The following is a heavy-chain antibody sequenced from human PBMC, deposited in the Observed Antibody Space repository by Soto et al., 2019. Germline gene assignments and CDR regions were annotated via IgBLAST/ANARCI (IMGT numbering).Heavy chain of an antibody. CDR2: ISYDGSNK. Sequence: QVQLVESGGGVVQPGRSLRLSCAASGFTFSSYGMHWVRQAPGKGLEWVAVISYDGSNKYYADSVKDRFTISRDNSKNTLYLQMNSLRAEDTAVYYCAKDLSSSWLRYYYYGMDVWGQGTTVTVSS. CDR1: GFTFSSYG. D-gene: IGHD6-13*01. J-gene: IGHJ6*02. V-gene: IGHV3-30*18. CDR3: AKDLSSSWLRYYYYGMDV.